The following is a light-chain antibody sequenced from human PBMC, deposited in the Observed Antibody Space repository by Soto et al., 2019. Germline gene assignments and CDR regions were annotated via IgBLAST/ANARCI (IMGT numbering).Light chain of an antibody. CDR1: QSINTW. V-gene: IGKV1-5*03. CDR3: QQYNSHSSYT. J-gene: IGKJ2*01. CDR2: KAS. Sequence: DIQMTQSPSTLSASVGDRVTITCRASQSINTWLAWYQQKPGKAPKLLIYKASSLGSGVPSRFSGSGSGTDLSLTTSSLQPDDFAIYYCQQYNSHSSYTFGQGTKLEIK.